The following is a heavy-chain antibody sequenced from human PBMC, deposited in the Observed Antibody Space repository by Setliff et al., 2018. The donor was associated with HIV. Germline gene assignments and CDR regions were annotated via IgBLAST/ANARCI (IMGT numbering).Heavy chain of an antibody. J-gene: IGHJ4*02. CDR3: APYFWSNY. V-gene: IGHV3-74*01. D-gene: IGHD3-3*01. Sequence: PSETLSLSCAASGFTFDRFWMHWVRQAPGKGLVWVSRVNRDGSSTTYADSVKGRFTISRDNSKNSLFLQMDSLRGDDTAVYYCAPYFWSNYWGQGTLVTVSS. CDR1: GFTFDRFW. CDR2: VNRDGSST.